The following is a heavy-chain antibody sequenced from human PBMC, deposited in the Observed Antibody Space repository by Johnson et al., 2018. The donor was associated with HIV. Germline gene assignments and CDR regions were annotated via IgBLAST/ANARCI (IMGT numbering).Heavy chain of an antibody. J-gene: IGHJ3*02. CDR2: ISGSGYTT. CDR3: ASVYYDILTGYYYDALDM. Sequence: VQLVESGGGLVQPGGSLKLSCAASGFTFSSYAMTWVRQAPGKGLEWVSAISGSGYTTYYADSVKGRFTISRDNSKNTLYLQMNSLRAEDTAVYYCASVYYDILTGYYYDALDMWGQGTMVTVSS. V-gene: IGHV3-23*04. D-gene: IGHD3-9*01. CDR1: GFTFSSYA.